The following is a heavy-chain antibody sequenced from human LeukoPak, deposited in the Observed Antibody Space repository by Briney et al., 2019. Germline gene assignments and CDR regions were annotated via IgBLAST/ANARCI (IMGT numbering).Heavy chain of an antibody. CDR3: AREGPTVTTHMDV. D-gene: IGHD4-17*01. Sequence: GSLRLSCAASGFTFSSYWMQWVRQAPGKGLVWVSRINRDGSSTSYADSVQGRFTISRDNAKNTLYLQMNSLRAEDTAVYYCAREGPTVTTHMDVWGKGTTVTVSS. CDR2: INRDGSST. CDR1: GFTFSSYW. V-gene: IGHV3-74*01. J-gene: IGHJ6*03.